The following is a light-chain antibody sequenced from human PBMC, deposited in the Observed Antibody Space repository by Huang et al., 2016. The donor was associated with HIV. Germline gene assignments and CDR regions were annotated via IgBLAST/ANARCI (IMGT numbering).Light chain of an antibody. V-gene: IGKV3-15*01. Sequence: EIVMTQSPVTLSVSPGERATLSCRASQSVGSNLAWYQHKPGQAPRLLVYGASTRATGIPARFSGSWSGTEFSLTISSLQSEDFAIYYCQQYDDWPRGFTFGPGTKVDIK. J-gene: IGKJ3*01. CDR1: QSVGSN. CDR2: GAS. CDR3: QQYDDWPRGFT.